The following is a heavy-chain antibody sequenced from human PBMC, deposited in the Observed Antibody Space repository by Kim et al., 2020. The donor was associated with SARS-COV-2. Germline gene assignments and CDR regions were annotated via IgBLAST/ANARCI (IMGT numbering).Heavy chain of an antibody. D-gene: IGHD5-12*01. V-gene: IGHV1-69*13. J-gene: IGHJ6*02. CDR2: IIPIFGTA. CDR1: GGTFSSYA. Sequence: SVKVSCKASGGTFSSYAISWVRQAPGQGLEWMGGIIPIFGTANYAQKFQGRVTITADESTSTAYMELSSLRSEDTAVYYCARGGYSGYDGYYYGMDVWGQGTTVTVSS. CDR3: ARGGYSGYDGYYYGMDV.